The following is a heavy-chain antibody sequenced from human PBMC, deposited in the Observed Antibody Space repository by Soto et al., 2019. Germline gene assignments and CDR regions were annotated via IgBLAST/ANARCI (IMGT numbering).Heavy chain of an antibody. Sequence: GGSLRLSCAASGFTFSSYAMHWVRQAPGKGLEWVAVISYDGSNKYYADSVKGRFTISRDNSKNTLYLQMNSLRAEDTAVYYCARIGPNIVATGFDPWGQGTLVTVSS. CDR1: GFTFSSYA. V-gene: IGHV3-30-3*01. CDR2: ISYDGSNK. CDR3: ARIGPNIVATGFDP. D-gene: IGHD5-12*01. J-gene: IGHJ5*02.